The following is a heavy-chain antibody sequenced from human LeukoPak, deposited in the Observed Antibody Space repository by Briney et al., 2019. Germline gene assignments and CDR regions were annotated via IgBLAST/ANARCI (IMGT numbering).Heavy chain of an antibody. D-gene: IGHD1-26*01. CDR1: GYTFTGYY. V-gene: IGHV1-2*02. CDR2: INPNSGGT. J-gene: IGHJ4*02. Sequence: ASVKVSCKASGYTFTGYYMHWVRQAPGQGLEWMGWINPNSGGTNYAQKFQGRVTMTRDTSISTAYMELSRLRSDGTAVYYCARDTTSNYYFDYWGQGTLVTVSS. CDR3: ARDTTSNYYFDY.